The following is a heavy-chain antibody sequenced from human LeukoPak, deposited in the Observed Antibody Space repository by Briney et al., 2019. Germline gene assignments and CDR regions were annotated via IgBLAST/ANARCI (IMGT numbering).Heavy chain of an antibody. Sequence: PGGSLRLSCAASGFTFSGSAMHWVRQASGKGLEWVGRIRSKANSYATAYAASVKGRFTISRDDSKNTAYLQMNSLKTEDTAVYYCTRWLQFGADASDXWGQGTMVTV. V-gene: IGHV3-73*01. J-gene: IGHJ3*01. CDR3: TRWLQFGADASDX. CDR1: GFTFSGSA. CDR2: IRSKANSYAT. D-gene: IGHD5-24*01.